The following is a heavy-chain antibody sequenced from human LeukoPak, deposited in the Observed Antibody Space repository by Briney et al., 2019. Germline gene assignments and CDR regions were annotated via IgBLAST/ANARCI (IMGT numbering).Heavy chain of an antibody. J-gene: IGHJ4*02. Sequence: GGSLRLSCAASAFTFSSYGMSWVRQAPGKGLEWVSAISGSGGSTYYADSVKGRFTISRDNSKNALYLQMNSLRAEDTAVYYCARRAGAYSHPYDYWGQGTLVTVSS. V-gene: IGHV3-23*01. CDR1: AFTFSSYG. CDR2: ISGSGGST. D-gene: IGHD4/OR15-4a*01. CDR3: ARRAGAYSHPYDY.